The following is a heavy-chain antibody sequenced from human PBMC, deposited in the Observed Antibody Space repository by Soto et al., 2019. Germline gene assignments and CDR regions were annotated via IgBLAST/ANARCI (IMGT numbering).Heavy chain of an antibody. Sequence: PSETLSLTCTVSGGSISSGDYYWSWIRQPPGKGLEWIGYIYYSGSTYYNPSLKSRVTISVDTSKNQFSLKLSSVTAADTAVYYCATIKIFGEAGDWFDPWGQGTLVTVSS. V-gene: IGHV4-30-4*01. D-gene: IGHD3-3*01. CDR3: ATIKIFGEAGDWFDP. CDR1: GGSISSGDYY. J-gene: IGHJ5*02. CDR2: IYYSGST.